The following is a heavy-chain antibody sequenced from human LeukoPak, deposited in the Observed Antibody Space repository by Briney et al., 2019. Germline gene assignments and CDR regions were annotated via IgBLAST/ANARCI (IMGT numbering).Heavy chain of an antibody. V-gene: IGHV1-2*02. CDR1: GYTFTSYD. Sequence: ASVKVSCKASGYTFTSYDINWVRLAPGQGLEWMGWINPNSGGTGYAQKFQGRVTVTRDTSISTAYMELSRLRSGDTAVYYCARARGIAAAGMIYYYYYGMDVWGQGTTVTVSS. CDR3: ARARGIAAAGMIYYYYYGMDV. CDR2: INPNSGGT. J-gene: IGHJ6*02. D-gene: IGHD6-13*01.